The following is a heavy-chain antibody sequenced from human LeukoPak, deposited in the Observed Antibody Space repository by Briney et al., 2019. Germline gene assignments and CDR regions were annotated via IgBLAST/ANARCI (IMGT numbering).Heavy chain of an antibody. J-gene: IGHJ4*02. CDR2: INWNGGST. CDR1: GFTFSSHW. D-gene: IGHD6-13*01. Sequence: PGGSLRLSCTVSGFTFSSHWMSWVRQAPGKGLEWVSGINWNGGSTGYADSVKGRFTIPRDNAKNSLYLQMNSLRAEATALYYCARAISSSWYYFDYWGQGTLVTVSS. CDR3: ARAISSSWYYFDY. V-gene: IGHV3-20*04.